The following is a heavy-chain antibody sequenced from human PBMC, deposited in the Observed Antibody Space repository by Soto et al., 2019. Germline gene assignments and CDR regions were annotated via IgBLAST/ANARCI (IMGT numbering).Heavy chain of an antibody. V-gene: IGHV3-30*14. Sequence: VGSLRLSCGASGLTFSSHAMHWVRQAPGKGLEWVSVISYDGSNKYYADSVKGRFTISRDNSKNTLFLQMNSLKPEDTAVYYCARDYRNYYDSGAYSYWGQGTLVTVSS. J-gene: IGHJ4*02. CDR1: GLTFSSHA. D-gene: IGHD3-22*01. CDR2: ISYDGSNK. CDR3: ARDYRNYYDSGAYSY.